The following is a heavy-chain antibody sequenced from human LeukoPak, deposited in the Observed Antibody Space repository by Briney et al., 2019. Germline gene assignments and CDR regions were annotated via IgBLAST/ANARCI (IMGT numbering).Heavy chain of an antibody. CDR2: IYYSGST. CDR1: GGSISSGGYY. Sequence: SETLSLTCTVSGGSISSGGYYWSWIRQHPGKGLEWIGYIYYSGSTYYNPSLKSRVTISVDTSKNQFSLKLSSVTAADTAVYYCASVSIAAAGENWFDPWGQGTLVTVSS. D-gene: IGHD6-13*01. J-gene: IGHJ5*02. V-gene: IGHV4-31*03. CDR3: ASVSIAAAGENWFDP.